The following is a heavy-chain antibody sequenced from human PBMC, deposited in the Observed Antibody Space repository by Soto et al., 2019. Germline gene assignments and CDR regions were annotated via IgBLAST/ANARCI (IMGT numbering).Heavy chain of an antibody. D-gene: IGHD3-10*01. Sequence: QITLKESGPTLVRPTQTLTLTCTFSGFSLSTTGVGVGWIRQPPGKALEWLALIYWDDDKRYSPSLKSRHTNTKNTSKNEVILTMPNMDTVDTATYYCPQRLRDYGLGRERASYFNPWRKGTRVTVSS. J-gene: IGHJ5*02. CDR1: GFSLSTTGVG. CDR3: PQRLRDYGLGRERASYFNP. V-gene: IGHV2-5*02. CDR2: IYWDDDK.